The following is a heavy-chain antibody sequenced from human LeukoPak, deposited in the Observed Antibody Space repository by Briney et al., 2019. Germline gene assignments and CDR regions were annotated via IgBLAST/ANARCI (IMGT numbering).Heavy chain of an antibody. CDR3: AKDNDYAI. CDR1: GFTFSSSG. J-gene: IGHJ3*02. Sequence: GGSLRLSCAVSGFTFSSSGMHWVRQAPGRGLEWVAFIRTDEDYADSVEGRFTISRDNSKNTLYLQVNSLRPEDTAVYYCAKDNDYAIWGQGTLVTVSS. CDR2: IRTDE. D-gene: IGHD5-12*01. V-gene: IGHV3-30*02.